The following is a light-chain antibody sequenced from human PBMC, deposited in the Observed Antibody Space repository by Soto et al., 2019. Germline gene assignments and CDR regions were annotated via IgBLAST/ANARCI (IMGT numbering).Light chain of an antibody. CDR3: QAWDSSFVV. V-gene: IGLV3-1*01. J-gene: IGLJ2*01. CDR2: QDS. CDR1: KLGDKY. Sequence: SYELTQPPSVSVSPGQTASITCSGDKLGDKYAFWYQQKPGQSPVLVIYQDSNRPSGIPERFSGSNSGNTATLTISGTQPMDEADHYCQAWDSSFVVFGGGTKVTVL.